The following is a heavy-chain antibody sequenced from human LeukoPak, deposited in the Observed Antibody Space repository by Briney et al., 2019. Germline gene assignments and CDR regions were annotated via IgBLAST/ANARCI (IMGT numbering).Heavy chain of an antibody. Sequence: SETLSLTCTVSGYSITSGYYWGWIRQPPGKGLEWIGNIYHSGSTYYNPSLKSRVTISVDTSKNQFSLKLSSVTAADTAVYYCARADRDRFDYWGQGTLVTVSS. CDR3: ARADRDRFDY. V-gene: IGHV4-38-2*02. D-gene: IGHD3-10*01. CDR1: GYSITSGYY. CDR2: IYHSGST. J-gene: IGHJ4*02.